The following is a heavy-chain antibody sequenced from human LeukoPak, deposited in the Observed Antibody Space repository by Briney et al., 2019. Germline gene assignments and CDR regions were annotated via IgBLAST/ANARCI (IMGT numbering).Heavy chain of an antibody. D-gene: IGHD6-13*01. CDR2: ISSGSVYI. CDR3: ARGPKYISATGPYYFDY. J-gene: IGHJ4*02. Sequence: PGGSLRLSCAASRFTFSDYSMNWARQAPGKGLQWVASISSGSVYIYYADSMKGRFTISRDNAKNSMYLQMYSLRAEDTAVYYCARGPKYISATGPYYFDYWGQGTPVTVSS. CDR1: RFTFSDYS. V-gene: IGHV3-21*01.